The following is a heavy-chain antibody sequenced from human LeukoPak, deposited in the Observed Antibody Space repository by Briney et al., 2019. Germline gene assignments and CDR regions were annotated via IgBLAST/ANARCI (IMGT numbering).Heavy chain of an antibody. D-gene: IGHD6-6*01. Sequence: GASVKVSCKASGYTFTSYHINWVRQATGQGLEWMGWMNPNSGNTGYAQKFQGRVTMTRNTSISTAYMELSSLRSEDTAVYYCARDSSSGVYYFDYWCQGTLVTVSS. CDR3: ARDSSSGVYYFDY. CDR2: MNPNSGNT. CDR1: GYTFTSYH. V-gene: IGHV1-8*01. J-gene: IGHJ4*02.